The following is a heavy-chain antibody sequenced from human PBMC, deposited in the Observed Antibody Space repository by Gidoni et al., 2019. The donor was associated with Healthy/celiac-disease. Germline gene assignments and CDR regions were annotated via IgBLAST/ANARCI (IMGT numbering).Heavy chain of an antibody. D-gene: IGHD2-2*01. CDR1: GFTVSSNY. CDR2: IYSCGST. J-gene: IGHJ6*02. Sequence: EVQLVESGGGLIQPGGSLRLSCAASGFTVSSNYMSWVRQAPGKGLEWVSVIYSCGSTYYADSVKGRFTISRDNSKNTLYLQMNSLRAEDTAVYYCARGHCSSTSCYLEWFYGMDVWGQGTTVTVSS. CDR3: ARGHCSSTSCYLEWFYGMDV. V-gene: IGHV3-53*01.